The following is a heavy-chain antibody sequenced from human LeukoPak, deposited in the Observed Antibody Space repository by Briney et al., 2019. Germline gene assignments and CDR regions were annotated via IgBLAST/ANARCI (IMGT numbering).Heavy chain of an antibody. V-gene: IGHV3-23*01. CDR2: ISGSGGST. CDR3: AKDNMGIYGMDV. Sequence: GGSLRLSCAASGFTFSSYSMNWVRQAPGKGLEWVSAISGSGGSTYYADSVKGRFTISRDNSKNTLYLQMNSLRAEDTAVYYCAKDNMGIYGMDVWGQGTTVTVSS. D-gene: IGHD7-27*01. J-gene: IGHJ6*02. CDR1: GFTFSSYS.